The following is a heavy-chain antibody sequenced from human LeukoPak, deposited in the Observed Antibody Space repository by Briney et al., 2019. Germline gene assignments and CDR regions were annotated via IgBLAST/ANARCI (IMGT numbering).Heavy chain of an antibody. CDR2: IYTSGSA. J-gene: IGHJ3*02. CDR3: ARGLRRYDYIWGSYRPDVFDI. D-gene: IGHD3-16*02. Sequence: SETLSLTCTVSGGSINSGSYYWSWIRQPAGKGLEWIGRIYTSGSANYNPSLKSRVTMSVDTSKKQFSLKLSFVTAADTAVFYCARGLRRYDYIWGSYRPDVFDIWGQGTMVTVSS. V-gene: IGHV4-61*02. CDR1: GGSINSGSYY.